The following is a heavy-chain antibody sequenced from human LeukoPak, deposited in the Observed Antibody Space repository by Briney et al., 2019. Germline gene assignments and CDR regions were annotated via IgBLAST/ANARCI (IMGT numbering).Heavy chain of an antibody. D-gene: IGHD3-22*01. J-gene: IGHJ4*02. Sequence: RASVKVSCKASGGTFSSYAISWERQAPGQGLEWMGGIIPIFGTANYAQKFQGRVTITADESTSTAYMELSSLRSEDTAVYYCATEYYDSSGYYFDYWGQGTLVTVFS. V-gene: IGHV1-69*01. CDR1: GGTFSSYA. CDR3: ATEYYDSSGYYFDY. CDR2: IIPIFGTA.